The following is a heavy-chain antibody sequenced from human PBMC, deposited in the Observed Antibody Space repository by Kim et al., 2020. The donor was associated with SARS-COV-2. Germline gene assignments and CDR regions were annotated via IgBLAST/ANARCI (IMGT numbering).Heavy chain of an antibody. Sequence: GGSLRLSCAASGFSLDKFAMHWVRQAPGKGLEWVAVISYDGIKTFYADSVKGRFTISRDISVNTLYLQMNTLKTEDTAVYFCARLFGDFAPPYWGQGAQVTVSS. CDR3: ARLFGDFAPPY. V-gene: IGHV3-30*04. CDR2: ISYDGIKT. CDR1: GFSLDKFA. D-gene: IGHD3-16*01. J-gene: IGHJ4*02.